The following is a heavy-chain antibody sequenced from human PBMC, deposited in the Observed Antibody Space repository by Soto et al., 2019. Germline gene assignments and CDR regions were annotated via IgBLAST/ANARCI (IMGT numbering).Heavy chain of an antibody. CDR2: ISSDETIV. V-gene: IGHV3-48*02. J-gene: IGHJ4*02. CDR1: GYTFRGYG. D-gene: IGHD1-26*01. CDR3: VRGGGVGTTWCYY. Sequence: EVQVVASGGGLVQSGGSLKHTCEGFGYTFRGYGMIWVRQAPGKGLECVSYISSDETIVNYADSVKGRFTISRDSAKNSLFLQMNSLRDEDTAVYYCVRGGGVGTTWCYYWGQGAQVTVSS.